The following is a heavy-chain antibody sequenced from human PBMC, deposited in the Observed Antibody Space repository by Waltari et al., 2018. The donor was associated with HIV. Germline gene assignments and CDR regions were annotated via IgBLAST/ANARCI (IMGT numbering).Heavy chain of an antibody. CDR3: ASEDFWGSPHN. D-gene: IGHD3-3*01. V-gene: IGHV3-21*02. Sequence: EVQLVESGGGLVKPGGSLRLSCVVSGFTFNTFNMKWVRQAPGKGLERVSSISSPSSFIYYADSVKGRFTIARDNAKNSLYLQINNLRAEDTAVYYCASEDFWGSPHNWGQGTLVTVSS. J-gene: IGHJ4*02. CDR2: ISSPSSFI. CDR1: GFTFNTFN.